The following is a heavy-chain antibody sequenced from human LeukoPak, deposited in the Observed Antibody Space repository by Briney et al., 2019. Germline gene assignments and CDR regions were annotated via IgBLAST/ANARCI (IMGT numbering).Heavy chain of an antibody. CDR3: ARTAAGTPFDY. Sequence: GGSLRLSCAASGFTSSSYSMNWVRQAPGKGLEWVSSISSSSSYINYADSVKGRFTISRDNSKNTLYLQMNSLRAEDTAVYYCARTAAGTPFDYWGQGTLVTVSS. CDR2: ISSSSSYI. CDR1: GFTSSSYS. J-gene: IGHJ4*02. D-gene: IGHD6-13*01. V-gene: IGHV3-21*01.